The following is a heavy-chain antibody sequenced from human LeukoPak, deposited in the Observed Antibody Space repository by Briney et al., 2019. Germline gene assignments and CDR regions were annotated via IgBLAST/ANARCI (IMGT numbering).Heavy chain of an antibody. J-gene: IGHJ6*02. D-gene: IGHD4-17*01. V-gene: IGHV4-59*01. CDR3: ARALAPYGDYEDYGMDV. Sequence: PSETLSLTCTVSGGSISSFDWSWIRQPPGKGLEWVGYIYYSGSTNYNPSLKSRVTISVDTSKNQFSLKLSSVTAADTAVYYCARALAPYGDYEDYGMDVWGQGTTVTVSS. CDR1: GGSISSFD. CDR2: IYYSGST.